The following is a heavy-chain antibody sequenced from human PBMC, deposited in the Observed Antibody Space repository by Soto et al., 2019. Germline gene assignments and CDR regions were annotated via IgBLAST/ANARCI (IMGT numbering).Heavy chain of an antibody. CDR2: IKQDGSEK. Sequence: GGSLRLSCAASGFTFSSYWMSWVRQAPGKGLEWVANIKQDGSEKYYVDSVKGRFTISRDNAKNSLYLQMNSLRAEDTAVYYCARDKKLPPSPTDYWGQGTLVTVSS. CDR1: GFTFSSYW. D-gene: IGHD2-15*01. J-gene: IGHJ4*02. CDR3: ARDKKLPPSPTDY. V-gene: IGHV3-7*01.